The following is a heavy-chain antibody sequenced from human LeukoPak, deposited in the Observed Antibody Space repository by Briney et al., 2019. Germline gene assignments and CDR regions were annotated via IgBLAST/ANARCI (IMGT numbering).Heavy chain of an antibody. CDR3: ARGDEYSSSSGYFDY. J-gene: IGHJ4*02. CDR2: IIPIFGTA. Sequence: SVTVSFKASGGTFSSYAISWVRQAPGQGLEWMGGIIPIFGTANYAQKFQGRVTITTDESTSTAYMELSSLRSEDTAAYYCARGDEYSSSSGYFDYWGQGTLVTVSS. V-gene: IGHV1-69*05. CDR1: GGTFSSYA. D-gene: IGHD6-6*01.